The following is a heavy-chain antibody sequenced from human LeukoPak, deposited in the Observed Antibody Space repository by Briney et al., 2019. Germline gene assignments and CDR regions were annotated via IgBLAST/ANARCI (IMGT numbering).Heavy chain of an antibody. CDR3: ARAPNFYDSSGYYGAYNWFDP. CDR2: INHSGST. V-gene: IGHV4-34*01. CDR1: GVTFSGYY. Sequence: SETLSLTCAVYGVTFSGYYWSWIRQPPGKGLEWIGEINHSGSTNYNPSLKSRVNISVDTSKNQFSLKLSSVTAADTAVYYCARAPNFYDSSGYYGAYNWFDPWGQGTLVTVSS. D-gene: IGHD3-22*01. J-gene: IGHJ5*02.